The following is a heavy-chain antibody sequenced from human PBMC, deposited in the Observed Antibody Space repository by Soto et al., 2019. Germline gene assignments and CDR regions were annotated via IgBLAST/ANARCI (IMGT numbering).Heavy chain of an antibody. Sequence: WSWICQHPGKGLEWIGYNYYSGITYYNPSLKSRVTISLDTSKNQFSLKLSSVTAADTAVYYCARGSSIAGLYYGMDVWGQGTTVTVSS. J-gene: IGHJ6*02. CDR2: NYYSGIT. D-gene: IGHD6-6*01. V-gene: IGHV4-31*02. CDR3: ARGSSIAGLYYGMDV.